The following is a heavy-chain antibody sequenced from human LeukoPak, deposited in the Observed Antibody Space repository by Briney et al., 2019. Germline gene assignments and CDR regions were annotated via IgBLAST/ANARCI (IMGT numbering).Heavy chain of an antibody. CDR3: AREVGYSSSYYGRFDP. V-gene: IGHV1-2*06. D-gene: IGHD2-2*01. CDR2: ANPNNGVP. Sequence: ASVKVSCKASGYTFTGYYMHWVRQAPGQGLEWMGRANPNNGVPNYAQKFQGRVTMTRDTAISTFYMELSSLRSDDTAVYFCAREVGYSSSYYGRFDPWGQGTLVIVSS. CDR1: GYTFTGYY. J-gene: IGHJ5*02.